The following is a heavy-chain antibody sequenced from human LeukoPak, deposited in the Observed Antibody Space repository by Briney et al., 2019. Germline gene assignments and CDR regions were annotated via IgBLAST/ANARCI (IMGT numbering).Heavy chain of an antibody. D-gene: IGHD6-13*01. CDR1: GGSVSSGTYY. V-gene: IGHV3-53*01. CDR2: IYSGGTT. Sequence: ETLSLTCTVSGGSVSSGTYYWSWIRQPPGKGLEWVSVIYSGGTTNYADSVKGRFTISRDNSKNTLFLQMNSLRAEDTAVYYCARGGYSSSWYHFDYWGQGTLVTVSS. J-gene: IGHJ4*02. CDR3: ARGGYSSSWYHFDY.